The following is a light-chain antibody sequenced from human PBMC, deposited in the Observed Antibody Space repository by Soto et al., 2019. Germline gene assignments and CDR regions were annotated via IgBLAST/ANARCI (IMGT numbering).Light chain of an antibody. J-gene: IGKJ5*01. V-gene: IGKV3-11*01. CDR3: QQRSNWPPA. CDR2: DAS. CDR1: QSVSSY. Sequence: EIVLTQSPATLSLSPGERATLSCRAGQSVSSYLAWYQQKPGQAPRLLIYDASNRATGIPARFSGSGSGTDFTLTISSLEPEDFAVYYCQQRSNWPPAFGQGTRLEI.